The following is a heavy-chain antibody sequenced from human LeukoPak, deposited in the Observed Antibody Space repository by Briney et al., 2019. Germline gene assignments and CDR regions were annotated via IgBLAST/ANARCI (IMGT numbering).Heavy chain of an antibody. Sequence: PGGSLRLSCAASGFTVSSSYMSWVRQAPGKGLDWVSIIYSGDSANYADSVKGRFTISRDNSKNTLYLQMNGLRAEDTAVYYCARYHDDHSHDYWGLGTLVTVSS. CDR2: IYSGDSA. J-gene: IGHJ4*02. V-gene: IGHV3-66*01. D-gene: IGHD3-3*01. CDR3: ARYHDDHSHDY. CDR1: GFTVSSSY.